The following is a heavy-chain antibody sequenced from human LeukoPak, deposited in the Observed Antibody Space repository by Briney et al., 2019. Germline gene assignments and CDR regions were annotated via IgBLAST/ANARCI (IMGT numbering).Heavy chain of an antibody. J-gene: IGHJ3*02. CDR1: GFSVRANY. CDR3: ARDATYDYDDYDEAFHI. D-gene: IGHD3-16*01. Sequence: PGGSLRLSCAASGFSVRANYMHWVRQAPGKGLEWVALIDVGGNTYNADALKGRFTISRDRSKNTLYLQMNSLRAEDTAIYYCARDATYDYDDYDEAFHIWGQGTMVTVAS. V-gene: IGHV3-53*01. CDR2: IDVGGNT.